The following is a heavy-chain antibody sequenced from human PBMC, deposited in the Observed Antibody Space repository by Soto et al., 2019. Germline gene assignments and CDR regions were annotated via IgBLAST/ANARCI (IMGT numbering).Heavy chain of an antibody. CDR3: TTRIAVAGTGPIDY. CDR2: IKSKTDGGTT. J-gene: IGHJ4*02. V-gene: IGHV3-15*01. Sequence: EVQLVESGGGLVKPGGSLRLSCAASGFTFSNAWMSWVRQAPGKGLEWVGRIKSKTDGGTTDYAAPVKGRFTISRDDSKNTLYLQMNSLKTADTAVYYCTTRIAVAGTGPIDYWGQGTLVTVSS. D-gene: IGHD6-19*01. CDR1: GFTFSNAW.